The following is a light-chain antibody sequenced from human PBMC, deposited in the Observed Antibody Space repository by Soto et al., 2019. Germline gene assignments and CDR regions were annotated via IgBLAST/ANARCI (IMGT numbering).Light chain of an antibody. CDR2: EAS. Sequence: DIQMTQSPSILSASVGDRVTITCRASQMIYTWLAWYQQKPGKAPKLLIYEASSLDVGVPSRFSGSGSGTEFTLTISSLQLEDFATYYCQQYSTFWTFGKGSKVDMK. CDR3: QQYSTFWT. J-gene: IGKJ1*01. CDR1: QMIYTW. V-gene: IGKV1-5*03.